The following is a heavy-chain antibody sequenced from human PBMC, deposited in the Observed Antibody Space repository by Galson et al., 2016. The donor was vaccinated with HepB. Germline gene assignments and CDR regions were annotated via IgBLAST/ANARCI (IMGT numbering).Heavy chain of an antibody. CDR2: ISYDGSNK. CDR3: ARDVMGLAVLDY. J-gene: IGHJ4*02. V-gene: IGHV3-30*04. D-gene: IGHD6-19*01. CDR1: GCTFSNYA. Sequence: SLRLSCAASGCTFSNYAIHWVRQAPGKGLEWVAFISYDGSNKNYADSVKGRFTISRDNSKNTLYLQMTSLRAEDTAVYYCARDVMGLAVLDYWGKGTLVTVSS.